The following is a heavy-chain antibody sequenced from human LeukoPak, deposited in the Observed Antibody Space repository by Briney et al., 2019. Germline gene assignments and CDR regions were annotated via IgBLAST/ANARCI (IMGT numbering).Heavy chain of an antibody. D-gene: IGHD3-10*01. CDR3: ARVAPAGRSSGSYGLIY. J-gene: IGHJ4*02. Sequence: GASVKVSCKASGYTFTSYGISWVRQAPGQGLEWMGWISAYNGNTDYAQKLQGRVTMTTDTSTSTAYMELRSLRSDDTAVYYCARVAPAGRSSGSYGLIYWGQGTLVTVSS. V-gene: IGHV1-18*01. CDR2: ISAYNGNT. CDR1: GYTFTSYG.